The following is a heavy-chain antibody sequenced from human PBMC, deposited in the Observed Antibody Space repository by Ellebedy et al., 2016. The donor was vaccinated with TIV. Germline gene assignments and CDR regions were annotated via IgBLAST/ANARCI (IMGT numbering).Heavy chain of an antibody. CDR1: GYTFTGYY. J-gene: IGHJ5*02. V-gene: IGHV1-2*02. CDR3: ARDGGVGEDWFDP. Sequence: AASVKVSCKASGYTFTGYYMHWVLQPPAQGPEWMGWINVNTDGTNYAQRFQGRVAMTRDTSSNTAYMELTRLTSADTAVYYCARDGGVGEDWFDPWGQGTQVTVSS. D-gene: IGHD3-10*01. CDR2: INVNTDGT.